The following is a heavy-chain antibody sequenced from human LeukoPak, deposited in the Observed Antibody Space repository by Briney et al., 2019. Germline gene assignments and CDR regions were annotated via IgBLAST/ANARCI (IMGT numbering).Heavy chain of an antibody. D-gene: IGHD3-22*01. CDR1: GFTFSSYT. CDR3: ARDLGTTMITSLGY. CDR2: ISSSSTYI. J-gene: IGHJ4*02. V-gene: IGHV3-21*01. Sequence: PGGSLRLSCAASGFTFSSYTMNWVRQAPGKGLEWVSSISSSSTYIYYADSVEGRFTISIDNAENSLFLEMNSLRAEDTAVYYCARDLGTTMITSLGYWGQGTLVTVSS.